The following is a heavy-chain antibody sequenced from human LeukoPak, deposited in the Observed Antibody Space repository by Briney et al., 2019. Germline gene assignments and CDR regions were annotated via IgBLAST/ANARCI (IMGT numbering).Heavy chain of an antibody. CDR2: ISAYNGNT. V-gene: IGHV1-18*01. Sequence: VASVKVSCKASGYTFTSYGISWVRQAPGQGLEWMGWISAYNGNTNYAQKLQGRVTMTTDTSTSTAYMELRSLRSDDTAVYYCARGGDEPLWFDYYYYYGMDVWGQGTTVTVSS. J-gene: IGHJ6*02. D-gene: IGHD3-10*01. CDR1: GYTFTSYG. CDR3: ARGGDEPLWFDYYYYYGMDV.